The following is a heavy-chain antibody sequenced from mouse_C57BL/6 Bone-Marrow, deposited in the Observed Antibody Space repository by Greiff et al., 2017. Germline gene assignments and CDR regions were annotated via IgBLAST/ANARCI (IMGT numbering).Heavy chain of an antibody. J-gene: IGHJ4*01. CDR3: ARINYSHYCAMDY. CDR1: GYAFSSSW. V-gene: IGHV1-82*01. D-gene: IGHD2-12*01. CDR2: IYPGDGDT. Sequence: LQESGPELVKPGASVKISCKASGYAFSSSWMNWVKQRPGKGLEWIGRIYPGDGDTNYNGKFKGKATLTADKSSSTAYMQLSSLTSEDSAVYFCARINYSHYCAMDYWGQGTSVTVSS.